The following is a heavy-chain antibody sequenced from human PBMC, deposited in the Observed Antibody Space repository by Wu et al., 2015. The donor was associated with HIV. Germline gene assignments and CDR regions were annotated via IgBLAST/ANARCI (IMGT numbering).Heavy chain of an antibody. CDR1: GYTFTSYD. J-gene: IGHJ4*02. V-gene: IGHV1-8*01. CDR2: MNPNSGNT. D-gene: IGHD3-22*01. Sequence: QVQLVQSGAEVKKPGASVKVSCKASGYTFTSYDINWVRQATGQGLEWMGWMNPNSGNTGYAQKFQGRVTMTRNTSISTAYMELSSLRSEDTAVYYCARAYYYDSSGYEVLNRRSLYYFDYWGQGTLVTVSS. CDR3: ARAYYYDSSGYEVLNRRSLYYFDY.